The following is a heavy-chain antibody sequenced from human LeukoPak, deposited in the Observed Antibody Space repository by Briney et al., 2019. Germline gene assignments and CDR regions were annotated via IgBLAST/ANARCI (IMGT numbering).Heavy chain of an antibody. V-gene: IGHV3-30*02. J-gene: IGHJ4*02. CDR3: VKEGYCSGASCYNFDY. D-gene: IGHD2-2*02. CDR1: GFTFDDYA. Sequence: GGSLRLSCAASGFTFDDYAMHWVRRAPGKGLEWVAFIHYDGSNKDYADSVKGRFTISRDNSKKTVYLQMNSLRAEDTAIYYCVKEGYCSGASCYNFDYWGQGTLVTVSS. CDR2: IHYDGSNK.